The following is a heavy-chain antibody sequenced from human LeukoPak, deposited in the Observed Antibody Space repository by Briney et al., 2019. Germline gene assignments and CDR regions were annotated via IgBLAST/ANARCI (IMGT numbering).Heavy chain of an antibody. J-gene: IGHJ4*02. CDR3: AFGRDGYAHFLDY. CDR1: GYRFSNYA. Sequence: PGGSLRLSCPTSGYRFSNYAMSWVRQAPGKGLEWVSAVTGSGADTYYAGSVQGRFTVSRDNTKNTLFLHMNNLRAEDTAKYYCAFGRDGYAHFLDYWGQGTLVTVSS. CDR2: VTGSGADT. V-gene: IGHV3-23*01. D-gene: IGHD5-24*01.